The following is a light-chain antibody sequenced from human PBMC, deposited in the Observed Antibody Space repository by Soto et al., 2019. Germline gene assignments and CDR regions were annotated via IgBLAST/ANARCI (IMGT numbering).Light chain of an antibody. Sequence: IVLTQSPGTLSLSPGERATLSCRASQSVRSSYLAWYQQKPGQAPRLLLYGASSRATGIPDRFTGSGSGTDFTLTISRLEPEDFALSYCQQYADSPLTFGGGAKVEIK. CDR1: QSVRSSY. V-gene: IGKV3-20*01. CDR2: GAS. J-gene: IGKJ4*01. CDR3: QQYADSPLT.